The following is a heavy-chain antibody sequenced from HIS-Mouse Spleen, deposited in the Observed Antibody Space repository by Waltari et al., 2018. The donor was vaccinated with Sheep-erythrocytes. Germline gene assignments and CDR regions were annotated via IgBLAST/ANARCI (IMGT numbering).Heavy chain of an antibody. Sequence: QVQLQQWGAGLLKPSETLSLTCAVYGGSFSGYYWCWIRQPPGKGLEWIGEINHSGSTNYNPSLKSRVTISVDTSKNQFSLKLSSVTAADTAVYYCARGGRRTGFDYWGQGTLVTVSS. CDR3: ARGGRRTGFDY. CDR2: INHSGST. D-gene: IGHD3-9*01. V-gene: IGHV4-34*01. J-gene: IGHJ4*02. CDR1: GGSFSGYY.